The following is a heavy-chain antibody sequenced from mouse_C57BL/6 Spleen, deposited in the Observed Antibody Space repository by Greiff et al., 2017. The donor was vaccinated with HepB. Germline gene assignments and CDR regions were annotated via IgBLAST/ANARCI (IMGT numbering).Heavy chain of an antibody. CDR2: IHPNSGST. J-gene: IGHJ4*01. D-gene: IGHD2-3*01. CDR3: AREGDDGYPYYYAMDY. CDR1: GYTFTSYW. Sequence: VQLQQPGAELVKPGASVKLSCKASGYTFTSYWMHWVKQRPGQGLEWIGMIHPNSGSTNYNEKFKSKATLSVDKSSSTAYMQLSSLTSEDSAVYYCAREGDDGYPYYYAMDYWGQGTSVTVSS. V-gene: IGHV1-64*01.